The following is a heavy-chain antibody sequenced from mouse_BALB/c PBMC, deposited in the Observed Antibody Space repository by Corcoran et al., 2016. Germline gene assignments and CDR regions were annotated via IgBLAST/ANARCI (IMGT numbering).Heavy chain of an antibody. CDR3: ARDGSSYDYYAMDY. CDR2: INPYNGAT. V-gene: IGHV1-26*01. J-gene: IGHJ4*01. Sequence: EVQLQQSGPELVKPGASVKISCKASGYSFTGYYMHWVKQSHVKSLEWIGRINPYNGATSYNQNFKDKASLTVDKSSSTAYMELHSLTSEDSAVYYCARDGSSYDYYAMDYWGQGTSVTVSS. CDR1: GYSFTGYY. D-gene: IGHD1-1*01.